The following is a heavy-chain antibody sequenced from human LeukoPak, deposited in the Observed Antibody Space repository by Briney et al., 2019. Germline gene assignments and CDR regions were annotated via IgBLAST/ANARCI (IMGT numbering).Heavy chain of an antibody. CDR1: GFSFGSYG. Sequence: GRSLRLSCAASGFSFGSYGMHWVRQAPGKGLEWVAFIRYGGSHQFYADSVRGRFTISRDNPENTLYLQMNSLRGEDTAVYFCARDSGTWFYLQDWGQGTLATVSS. J-gene: IGHJ1*01. CDR2: IRYGGSHQ. D-gene: IGHD2/OR15-2a*01. CDR3: ARDSGTWFYLQD. V-gene: IGHV3-33*01.